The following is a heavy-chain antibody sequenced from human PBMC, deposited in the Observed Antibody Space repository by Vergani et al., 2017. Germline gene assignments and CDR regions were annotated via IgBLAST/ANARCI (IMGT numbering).Heavy chain of an antibody. J-gene: IGHJ5*02. V-gene: IGHV1-69*13. CDR1: GDTFSNYA. D-gene: IGHD3-22*01. Sequence: QVQLLQSGAAVRKPGSSVTVSCKASGDTFSNYAITWVRQAPVQGRQWMGKMIPTFDSKNYAPRLQGRVTLTADATASTAYMELTRLTSEDTAVYFCARGASYFDSGGYADTWGQGTLVTVS. CDR2: MIPTFDSK. CDR3: ARGASYFDSGGYADT.